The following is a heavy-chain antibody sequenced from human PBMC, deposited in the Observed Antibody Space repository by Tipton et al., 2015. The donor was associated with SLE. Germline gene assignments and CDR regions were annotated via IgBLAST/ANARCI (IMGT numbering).Heavy chain of an antibody. V-gene: IGHV4-39*07. D-gene: IGHD3-3*01. CDR1: GGSISSSSYY. CDR3: ARGLPIFGP. CDR2: INHSGST. Sequence: LRLSCTVSGGSISSSSYYWGWIRQPPGKGLEWIGEINHSGSTNYNPSLKSRVTISVDTSKNQFSLKLSSVTAADTAVYYCARGLPIFGPWGQGTMVTVSS. J-gene: IGHJ3*01.